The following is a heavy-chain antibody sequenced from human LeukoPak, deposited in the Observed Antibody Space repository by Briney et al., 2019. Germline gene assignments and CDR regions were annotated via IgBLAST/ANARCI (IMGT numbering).Heavy chain of an antibody. J-gene: IGHJ6*02. D-gene: IGHD3-3*01. CDR3: ARGRPTQTIYYYYGMDV. V-gene: IGHV1-69*05. Sequence: GASVKVSCKASGGTFSSYAISWVRQAPGQGLEWMGGIIPIFGTANYAQKFQGRVTMTRNTSISTAYMELSSLRSEDTAVYYCARGRPTQTIYYYYGMDVWGQGTTVTVSS. CDR2: IIPIFGTA. CDR1: GGTFSSYA.